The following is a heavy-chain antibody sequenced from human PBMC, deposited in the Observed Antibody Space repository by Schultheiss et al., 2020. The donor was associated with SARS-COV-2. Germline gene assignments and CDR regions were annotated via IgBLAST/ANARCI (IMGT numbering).Heavy chain of an antibody. D-gene: IGHD3-22*01. CDR1: GYTFATYG. Sequence: ASVKVSCKASGYTFATYGINWVRQAPGQGLEWMGWISGYNGDTKYAQKFQGRVIMTADTSSSTVYMDLRSLTSDDTAVYYCARDGGITMIVVDHDAFDIWGQGTMVTVSS. V-gene: IGHV1-18*01. CDR2: ISGYNGDT. CDR3: ARDGGITMIVVDHDAFDI. J-gene: IGHJ3*02.